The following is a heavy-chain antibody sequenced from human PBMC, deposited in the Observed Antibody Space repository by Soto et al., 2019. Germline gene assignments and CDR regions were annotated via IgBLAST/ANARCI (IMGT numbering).Heavy chain of an antibody. D-gene: IGHD4-4*01. V-gene: IGHV4-31*03. CDR3: ARSYLNSNYVYYGMDV. J-gene: IGHJ6*02. Sequence: SETLSLTCTVSGGSISSGGYYWSWIRQHPGKGLEWTGYIYYSGSTYYNPSLKSRVTISVDTSKNQFSLKLSSVTAADTAVYYCARSYLNSNYVYYGMDVWGQGTTVTVSS. CDR1: GGSISSGGYY. CDR2: IYYSGST.